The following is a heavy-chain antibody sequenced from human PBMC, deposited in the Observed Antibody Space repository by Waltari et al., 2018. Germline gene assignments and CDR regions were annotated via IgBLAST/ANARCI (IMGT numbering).Heavy chain of an antibody. V-gene: IGHV3-30-3*01. CDR3: ARDLSSPDAY. CDR1: GFTFSNHA. D-gene: IGHD2-2*01. CDR2: ISYGGNNK. Sequence: QVQLVESGGGVVQPGRSLRLSCAASGFTFSNHAMPWVRQAPGKGLEWVSVISYGGNNKYYADSVKGRFTISRDNSMNTLYLQVNSLRGEDTAVYYCARDLSSPDAYWGQGTLVTVSS. J-gene: IGHJ4*02.